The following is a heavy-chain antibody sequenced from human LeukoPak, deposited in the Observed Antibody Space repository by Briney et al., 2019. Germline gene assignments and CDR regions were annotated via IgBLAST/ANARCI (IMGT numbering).Heavy chain of an antibody. CDR2: IYYSGST. D-gene: IGHD2-21*01. V-gene: IGHV4-59*08. CDR1: GGSISTYY. J-gene: IGHJ3*02. CDR3: ARLRLRYKSDGDSTSYEAVDI. Sequence: SETLSLTCTGAGGSISTYYWSWIRQPPGKGLEYIGYIYYSGSTDYNPSLKSRVTMSVDTSINQFSLKLSSVTAADTAMYYCARLRLRYKSDGDSTSYEAVDIWGPGTVVTVSS.